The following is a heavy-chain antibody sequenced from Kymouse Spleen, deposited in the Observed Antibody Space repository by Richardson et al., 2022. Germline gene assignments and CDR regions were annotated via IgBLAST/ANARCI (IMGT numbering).Heavy chain of an antibody. CDR1: GGSFSGYY. CDR2: INHSGST. J-gene: IGHJ6*02. CDR3: ARGWNEGYYYYYYGMDV. Sequence: QVQLQQWGAGLLKPSETLSLTCAVYGGSFSGYYWSWIRQPPGKGLEWIGEINHSGSTNYNPSLKSRVTISVDTSKNQFSLKLSSVTAADTAVYYCARGWNEGYYYYYYGMDVWGQGTTVTVSS. D-gene: IGHD1-1*01,IGHD1-20*01. V-gene: IGHV4-34*01.